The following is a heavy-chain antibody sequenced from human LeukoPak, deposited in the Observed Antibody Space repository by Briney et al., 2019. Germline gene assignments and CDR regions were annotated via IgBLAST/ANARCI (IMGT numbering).Heavy chain of an antibody. CDR2: IYYSGTT. D-gene: IGHD6-19*01. J-gene: IGHJ4*02. CDR3: ARSSGWYFYFDY. CDR1: GGSISSHY. V-gene: IGHV4-59*11. Sequence: SETLSLTCTVSGGSISSHYGSWIRQPPGKGLEWIGYIYYSGTTNYNPSLKSRVTISVDTSKNQFSLKLSSVTAADTAVYYCARSSGWYFYFDYWGQGTPVTVSS.